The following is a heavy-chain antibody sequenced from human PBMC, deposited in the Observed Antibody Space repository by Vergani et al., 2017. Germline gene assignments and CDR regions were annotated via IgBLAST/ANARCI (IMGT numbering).Heavy chain of an antibody. D-gene: IGHD3-10*01. CDR1: GGSFSGYY. CDR2: INHSGST. CDR3: ARGVPYYGSGSYYFDY. Sequence: QVQLQQWGAGLLKPSETLSLTCAVSGGSFSGYYWSWIRQPPGKGLEWIGEINHSGSTNYNPSLKSLVTISVDTSKNQFSLKLSSVTAADTAVYYCARGVPYYGSGSYYFDYWGQGTLVTVSS. V-gene: IGHV4-34*01. J-gene: IGHJ4*02.